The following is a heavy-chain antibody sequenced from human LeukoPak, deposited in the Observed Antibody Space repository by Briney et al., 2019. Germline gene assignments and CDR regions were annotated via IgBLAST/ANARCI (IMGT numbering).Heavy chain of an antibody. CDR1: GGSISSGDYY. Sequence: SETLSLTCTVSGGSISSGDYYWSWIRQPPGKSLEWIAYMYYSGSTYYNPSLKSRVTMSADTSKNQLSLKLSSVTAADTAVYYCARPYYYDSRIDPWGQGILVTVSS. V-gene: IGHV4-30-4*01. J-gene: IGHJ5*02. CDR2: MYYSGST. CDR3: ARPYYYDSRIDP. D-gene: IGHD3-22*01.